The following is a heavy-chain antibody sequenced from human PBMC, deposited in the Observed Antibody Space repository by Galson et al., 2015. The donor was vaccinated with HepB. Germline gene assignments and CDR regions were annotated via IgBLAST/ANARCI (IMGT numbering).Heavy chain of an antibody. D-gene: IGHD2-15*01. V-gene: IGHV7-4-1*02. CDR3: ARGEYCSGGSCYGEYWYFDL. CDR2: INTNTGNP. J-gene: IGHJ2*01. CDR1: GYTFTSYA. Sequence: VSCKASGYTFTSYAMNWVRQAPGQGLEWMGWINTNTGNPTYAQGFTGRFVFSLDTSVSTAYLQISSLKAEDTAVYYCARGEYCSGGSCYGEYWYFDLWVRGTLVTVSS.